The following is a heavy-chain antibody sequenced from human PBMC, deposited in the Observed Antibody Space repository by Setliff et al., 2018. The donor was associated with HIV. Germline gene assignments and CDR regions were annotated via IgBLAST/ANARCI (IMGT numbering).Heavy chain of an antibody. CDR1: GASFIRSRYY. J-gene: IGHJ4*02. CDR2: VYTTGSA. D-gene: IGHD6-13*01. V-gene: IGHV4-61*09. Sequence: SETLSLTCTVSGASFIRSRYYWSWIRQPAGKGLEWIGHVYTTGSASYNPSLESRVTILEALSKNQFSLNLDSVTAADTAAYYCARGRHYSGSSDYWGQGTLVTVSS. CDR3: ARGRHYSGSSDY.